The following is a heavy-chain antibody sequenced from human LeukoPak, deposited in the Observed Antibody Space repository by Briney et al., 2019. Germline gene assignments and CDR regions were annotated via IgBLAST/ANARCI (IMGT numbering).Heavy chain of an antibody. CDR1: GFTFSSYW. CDR2: IRQDGNEK. Sequence: PGGSLRLSCAVSGFTFSSYWMNWVRQAPGKGLELVASIRQDGNEKSYVDSVKGRFTISRDNTKDSLYLQIDSLRAEDTAMYFCARDGTAPGLYFDLWGQGTLVTVSS. J-gene: IGHJ4*01. CDR3: ARDGTAPGLYFDL. D-gene: IGHD6-13*01. V-gene: IGHV3-7*01.